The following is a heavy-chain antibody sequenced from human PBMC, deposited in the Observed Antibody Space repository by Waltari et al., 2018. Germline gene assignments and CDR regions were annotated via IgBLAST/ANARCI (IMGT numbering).Heavy chain of an antibody. D-gene: IGHD6-13*01. CDR2: INHSGST. CDR3: ARLGGSSWYYYYGMDV. CDR1: GGSFSGYY. Sequence: QVQLQQWGAGLLKPSETLSLTCAVYGGSFSGYYWSWIRPPPGKGLEWIGEINHSGSTNYNPSLKSRVTISVDTSKNQFSLKLSSVTAADTAVYYCARLGGSSWYYYYGMDVWGQGTTVTVSS. J-gene: IGHJ6*02. V-gene: IGHV4-34*01.